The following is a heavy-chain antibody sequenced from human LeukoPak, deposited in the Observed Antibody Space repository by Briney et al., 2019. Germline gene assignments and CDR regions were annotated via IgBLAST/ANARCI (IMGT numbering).Heavy chain of an antibody. J-gene: IGHJ4*02. Sequence: PGGSLRLSCAASGFTFSSYWMSWVRQAPGKGLEWVANIKQDGSEKYYVDSVKGRFTISRDNAKNSLYLQMNSLRAEDTAVYYCARDLYYYGSGSYFDYWGQGTLVTVSS. CDR3: ARDLYYYGSGSYFDY. CDR2: IKQDGSEK. CDR1: GFTFSSYW. V-gene: IGHV3-7*03. D-gene: IGHD3-10*01.